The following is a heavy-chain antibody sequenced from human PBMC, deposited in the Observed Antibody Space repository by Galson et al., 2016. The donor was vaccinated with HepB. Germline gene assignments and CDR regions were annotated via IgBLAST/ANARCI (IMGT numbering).Heavy chain of an antibody. Sequence: SLRLSCAASGFTFSLYSMYWVRQAPGKGLDWVSYISTGGTTMYYADSVKGRFTISRDNAKNLLYLQMNSLRVEDTAVYYCAKYPYCGGDCNSPRYFDLWGRGTLVTVSS. CDR1: GFTFSLYS. CDR2: ISTGGTTM. CDR3: AKYPYCGGDCNSPRYFDL. J-gene: IGHJ2*01. D-gene: IGHD2-21*02. V-gene: IGHV3-48*04.